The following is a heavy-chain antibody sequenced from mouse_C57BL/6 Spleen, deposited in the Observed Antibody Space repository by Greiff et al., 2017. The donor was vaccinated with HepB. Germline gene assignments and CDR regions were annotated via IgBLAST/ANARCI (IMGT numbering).Heavy chain of an antibody. CDR2: IDPSDSYT. Sequence: QVQLQQPGAELVKPGASVKLSCKASGYTFTSYWMQWVNQRPGQGLEWIGEIDPSDSYTNYNQKFKGKATLTVDTSSSTAYMQLSSLTSEDSAVYYCARRADYYGSSSYYAMDYWGQGTSVTVSS. V-gene: IGHV1-50*01. D-gene: IGHD1-1*01. J-gene: IGHJ4*01. CDR3: ARRADYYGSSSYYAMDY. CDR1: GYTFTSYW.